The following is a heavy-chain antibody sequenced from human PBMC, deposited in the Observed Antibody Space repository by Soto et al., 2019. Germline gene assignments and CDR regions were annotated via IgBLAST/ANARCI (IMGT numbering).Heavy chain of an antibody. Sequence: EVQLLESGGGLVQPGGSLRLSCTGSGFTFSSYAMNWVRQAPGKGLECVSTISGSGGTTYYADSVKGRFTISRDNSKNTRYLQMSSLRAEATAVYYCAKNGRAAARYNWFDPWGQGTLVTVSS. V-gene: IGHV3-23*01. CDR3: AKNGRAAARYNWFDP. J-gene: IGHJ5*02. CDR1: GFTFSSYA. D-gene: IGHD6-13*01. CDR2: ISGSGGTT.